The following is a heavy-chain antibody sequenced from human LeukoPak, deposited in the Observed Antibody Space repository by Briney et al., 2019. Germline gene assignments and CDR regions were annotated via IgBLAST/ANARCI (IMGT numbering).Heavy chain of an antibody. CDR2: INPNSGVT. V-gene: IGHV1-2*06. CDR1: GYTFTGHY. Sequence: ASVKVSCKASGYTFTGHYMHWVRQAPGRGLEWMGRINPNSGVTNYAQKFQGRVTMTRDTSISTAYMEMSRLRTDDTAVYYCARDAEWDILLSWGRGTLVTVSS. D-gene: IGHD5-12*01. CDR3: ARDAEWDILLS. J-gene: IGHJ4*02.